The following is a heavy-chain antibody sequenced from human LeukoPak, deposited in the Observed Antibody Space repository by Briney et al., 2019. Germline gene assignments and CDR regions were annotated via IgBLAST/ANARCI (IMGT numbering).Heavy chain of an antibody. CDR1: GYSFNDYY. Sequence: ASVKVSCKASGYSFNDYYIHWARQAPGQGLEWMGWINPNRGGTSYAQKFQGRVTMTRDTSITTAYMELSSLRSDDTAMYYCARDTCDGVSCYNWFDPWGQGTLATVSS. CDR3: ARDTCDGVSCYNWFDP. CDR2: INPNRGGT. D-gene: IGHD4-17*01. V-gene: IGHV1-2*02. J-gene: IGHJ5*02.